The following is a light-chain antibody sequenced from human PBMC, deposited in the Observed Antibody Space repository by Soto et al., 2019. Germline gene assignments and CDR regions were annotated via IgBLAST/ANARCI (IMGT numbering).Light chain of an antibody. Sequence: DIQMTQSPSSIPAFLGDRLPLPCRASQDISDYLAWFQLKPGKAPKSLIYAASRLQSGVPSRFSGSGSGTECTLTSSSLQPDDFATYYGQQYNSYSPTFGQGTRLEIK. CDR1: QDISDY. CDR3: QQYNSYSPT. J-gene: IGKJ5*01. V-gene: IGKV1-16*01. CDR2: AAS.